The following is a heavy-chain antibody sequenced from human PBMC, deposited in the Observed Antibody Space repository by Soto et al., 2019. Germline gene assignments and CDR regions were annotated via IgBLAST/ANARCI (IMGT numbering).Heavy chain of an antibody. CDR2: ISASGGST. D-gene: IGHD5-18*01. Sequence: GGSLRLSCAASGFTFSSYAMSWVRQAPGKGLEWVSAISASGGSTYYADSVKGRFTISRDNSKNTLYLQMNSLRAEDTAVYYCARDGGYSYGLDYWGQGTLVTVSS. V-gene: IGHV3-23*01. CDR1: GFTFSSYA. J-gene: IGHJ4*02. CDR3: ARDGGYSYGLDY.